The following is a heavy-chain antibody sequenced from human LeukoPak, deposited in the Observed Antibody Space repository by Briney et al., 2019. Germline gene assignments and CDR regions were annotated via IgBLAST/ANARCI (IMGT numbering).Heavy chain of an antibody. CDR1: GGPISSYY. Sequence: PSETLSLTCTVSGGPISSYYWSWIRQPPGKGLEWIGYIYYSGSTNYNPSLKSRVTISVDTSKNQFSLKLSSVTAADTAVYYCARTLSGYDWDYYYYMDVWGKGTTVTISS. D-gene: IGHD5-12*01. CDR2: IYYSGST. J-gene: IGHJ6*03. CDR3: ARTLSGYDWDYYYYMDV. V-gene: IGHV4-59*01.